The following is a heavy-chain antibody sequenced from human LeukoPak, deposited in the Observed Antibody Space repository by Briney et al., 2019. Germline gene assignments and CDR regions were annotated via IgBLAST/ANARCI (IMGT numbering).Heavy chain of an antibody. CDR2: ISSSSGYI. CDR3: ARALVVAGHYYYAMDV. CDR1: GFTFSSYS. V-gene: IGHV3-21*01. Sequence: PGGSLRLSCAAPGFTFSSYSMNWVRQAPGKGLQWVSSISSSSGYIYYADSVKGRFTISRDNAKNSLHLQMNSLRAEDTAVYYCARALVVAGHYYYAMDVWGQGTTVTVSS. J-gene: IGHJ6*02. D-gene: IGHD6-19*01.